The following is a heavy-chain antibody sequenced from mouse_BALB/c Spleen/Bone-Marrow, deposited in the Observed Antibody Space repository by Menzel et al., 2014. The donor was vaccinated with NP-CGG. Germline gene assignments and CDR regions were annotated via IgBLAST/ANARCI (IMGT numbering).Heavy chain of an antibody. Sequence: EVQLQQSGPELVKPGASVKFSCRASGFSFTDYFINWVKQSHGKSLEWIGRIHPYNGDTFYNQKFKVKATLTVDKSSNTARMELLSLTSEDSAVYYCGRYGYDAMDFWGQGTSVTVSS. J-gene: IGHJ4*01. CDR3: GRYGYDAMDF. D-gene: IGHD1-1*02. CDR2: IHPYNGDT. V-gene: IGHV1-37*01. CDR1: GFSFTDYF.